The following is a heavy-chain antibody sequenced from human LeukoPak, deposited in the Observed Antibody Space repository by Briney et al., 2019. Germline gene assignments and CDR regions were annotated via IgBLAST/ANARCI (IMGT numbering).Heavy chain of an antibody. Sequence: GGSLRLSCVASGLTFSDYYMSWIRQAPGKGLEWVSYISGGGSTIYYADSVKGRFTISRDNAKNSLYLQMNSLRAEDTAVYYCAKGKWELQAWGQGTLVTVSS. V-gene: IGHV3-11*01. D-gene: IGHD1-26*01. CDR2: ISGGGSTI. CDR3: AKGKWELQA. CDR1: GLTFSDYY. J-gene: IGHJ5*02.